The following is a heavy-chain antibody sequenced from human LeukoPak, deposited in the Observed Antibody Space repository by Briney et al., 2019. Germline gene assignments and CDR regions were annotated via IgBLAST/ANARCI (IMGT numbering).Heavy chain of an antibody. CDR2: IYYSGST. CDR3: ARGGGETAYFDY. D-gene: IGHD2-21*02. J-gene: IGHJ4*02. V-gene: IGHV4-59*01. Sequence: SETLSLTCTVSGGSISSYYWNWIRQPPGKGLEWIGNIYYSGSTKYNRSLKSRITISVEPSKNQFSLTVSSVTAAHTAVYYWARGGGETAYFDYWGQGSLVTVSS. CDR1: GGSISSYY.